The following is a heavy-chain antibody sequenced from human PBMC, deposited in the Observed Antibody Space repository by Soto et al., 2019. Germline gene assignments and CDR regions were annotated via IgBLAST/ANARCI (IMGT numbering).Heavy chain of an antibody. J-gene: IGHJ3*02. D-gene: IGHD3-3*01. Sequence: GGSLRLSCAASGFTFSSYALTWARQAPGKGLEWVSGISDGGDSTHYADSVKGRFTVSRDNSKNTLYLQINSLRAEDTAVYYCAKHSTTYDSWSGAVKGAFDIWGQGTMVTVSS. CDR2: ISDGGDST. CDR1: GFTFSSYA. CDR3: AKHSTTYDSWSGAVKGAFDI. V-gene: IGHV3-23*01.